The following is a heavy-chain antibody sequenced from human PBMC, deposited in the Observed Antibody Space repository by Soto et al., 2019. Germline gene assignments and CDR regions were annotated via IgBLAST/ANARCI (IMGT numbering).Heavy chain of an antibody. V-gene: IGHV1-18*01. CDR3: ARDGSDYYDSSGLDY. J-gene: IGHJ4*02. Sequence: ASVKVSCKASGYTFTSYGISWVRQAPGQGLEWMGWISAYNGNTNYAQKLQGRVTMTTDTSTSTAYMELRSLRSDDTAVYYCARDGSDYYDSSGLDYWGQGTLVTVSS. CDR2: ISAYNGNT. D-gene: IGHD3-22*01. CDR1: GYTFTSYG.